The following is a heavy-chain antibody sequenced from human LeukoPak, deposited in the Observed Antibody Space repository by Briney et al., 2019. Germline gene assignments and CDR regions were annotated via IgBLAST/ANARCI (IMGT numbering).Heavy chain of an antibody. D-gene: IGHD6-19*01. CDR3: AKRGLVSGWPFDY. CDR2: ISGGGGST. CDR1: GFTFSSYA. V-gene: IGHV3-23*01. Sequence: GGSLRLSCAASGFTFSSYAVSWVRQAPGKGLEWVSVISGGGGSTYYADSVKGRFTISRDNSKNTLYLQTNSLRAEDTAVYYCAKRGLVSGWPFDYWGQGTLVTVSS. J-gene: IGHJ4*02.